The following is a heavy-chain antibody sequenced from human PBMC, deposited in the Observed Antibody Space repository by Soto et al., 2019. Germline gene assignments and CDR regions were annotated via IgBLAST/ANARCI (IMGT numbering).Heavy chain of an antibody. V-gene: IGHV1-69*06. CDR3: ARDQVAGTQGNV. CDR1: GGTFSSYA. D-gene: IGHD6-19*01. CDR2: IIPTFGTA. J-gene: IGHJ6*02. Sequence: GASVKVSCKASGGTFSSYAISWVRQAPGQGLEWMGGIIPTFGTANYAQKFQGRVTITADKSTSTAYMELSSLRSEDTAVYYCARDQVAGTQGNVWGQGTTVTVSS.